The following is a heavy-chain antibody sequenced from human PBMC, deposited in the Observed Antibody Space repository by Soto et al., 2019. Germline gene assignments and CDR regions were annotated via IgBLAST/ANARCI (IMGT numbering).Heavy chain of an antibody. V-gene: IGHV3-48*01. D-gene: IGHD2-15*01. CDR3: ATVCRFCSGSNSLY. CDR1: GFTFSNYA. CDR2: ISTGDSPI. J-gene: IGHJ4*02. Sequence: EVQLVESGGALVQPGGSLRLSCAASGFTFSNYAMNWVRQAPGKGLEWVSYISTGDSPIYYADSVKSRFTISRDNAKKSLYLQMISLRAEDTAVYYCATVCRFCSGSNSLYWGRGTLVTVSS.